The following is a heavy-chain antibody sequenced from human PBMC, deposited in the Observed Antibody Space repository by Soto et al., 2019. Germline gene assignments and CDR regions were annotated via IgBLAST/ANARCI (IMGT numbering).Heavy chain of an antibody. J-gene: IGHJ6*03. CDR2: IKQDGSEK. D-gene: IGHD5-12*01. CDR1: GFTFSSYW. V-gene: IGHV3-7*01. Sequence: GGSLRLSCAASGFTFSSYWMSWVRQAPGKGLEWVANIKQDGSEKYYVDSVKGRFTISRDNAKNSLYLQMNSLRAEDTAVYYCARYSGYSGYDPNYYYYYMDVWGKGTTVTVSS. CDR3: ARYSGYSGYDPNYYYYYMDV.